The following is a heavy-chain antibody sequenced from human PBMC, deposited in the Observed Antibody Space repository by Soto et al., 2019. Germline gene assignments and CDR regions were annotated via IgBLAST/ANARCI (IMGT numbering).Heavy chain of an antibody. V-gene: IGHV1-18*01. D-gene: IGHD6-19*01. CDR1: GYTFTSYG. Sequence: GASVKVSCKASGYTFTSYGISWVRQAPGQGLEWMGWINADNGNTNYSQKFQDRVTITRDTSASTAYMELSSLRSEDTAVYYCARDLGYSSGWTWGQGTLVTVSS. CDR3: ARDLGYSSGWT. CDR2: INADNGNT. J-gene: IGHJ5*02.